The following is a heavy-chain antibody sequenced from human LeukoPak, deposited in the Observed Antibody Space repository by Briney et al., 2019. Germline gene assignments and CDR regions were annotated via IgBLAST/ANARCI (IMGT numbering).Heavy chain of an antibody. D-gene: IGHD2-21*02. V-gene: IGHV3-30-3*01. CDR2: ISYDGSNK. Sequence: GGSLRLSCAASGFTFGSYAMHWVRQAPGKGLEWVAVISYDGSNKYYADSVKGRFTISRDNSKNTLYLQMNSLRAEDTAVYYCATSLEAVVTEKPQGLNIWGQGTMVTVSS. J-gene: IGHJ3*02. CDR3: ATSLEAVVTEKPQGLNI. CDR1: GFTFGSYA.